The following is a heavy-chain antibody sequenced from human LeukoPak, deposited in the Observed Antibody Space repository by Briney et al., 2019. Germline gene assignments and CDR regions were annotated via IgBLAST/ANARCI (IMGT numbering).Heavy chain of an antibody. V-gene: IGHV4-34*01. CDR3: ARGGVVVPAAIEHNWFDP. Sequence: PSETLSLTCTVSGGSISGYYWSWIRQPPGRGLEWIGEIAHSGSTKYNPSLKSRVTISVDASKNQFSLKLTSVTAADTAVYYCARGGVVVPAAIEHNWFDPWGQGTLVTVSS. D-gene: IGHD2-2*01. CDR1: GGSISGYY. J-gene: IGHJ5*02. CDR2: IAHSGST.